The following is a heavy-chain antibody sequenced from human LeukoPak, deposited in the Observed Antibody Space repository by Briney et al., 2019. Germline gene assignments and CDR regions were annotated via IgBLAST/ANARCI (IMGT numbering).Heavy chain of an antibody. J-gene: IGHJ4*02. CDR1: GDSISSGGYY. CDR3: ARRGSSGHFDV. CDR2: IHYSGTT. D-gene: IGHD2-15*01. Sequence: PSETLSLTCSVSGDSISSGGYYWSWIRQPPGKGLEWIGYIHYSGTTYYNPFLRSRLTISSDTSQNRFSLRLTSVTVADTAVYYCARRGSSGHFDVWGQGTLVTVSS. V-gene: IGHV4-31*03.